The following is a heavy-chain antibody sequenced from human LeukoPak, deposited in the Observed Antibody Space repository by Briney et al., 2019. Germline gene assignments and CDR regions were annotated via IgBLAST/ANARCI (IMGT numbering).Heavy chain of an antibody. CDR3: ARSRGPGSHWFDP. CDR2: LSDDT. CDR1: GFTFSNYA. J-gene: IGHJ5*02. D-gene: IGHD3-10*01. Sequence: PGESLRLSCAASGFTFSNYALSWVRQAPGKGLEWVSTLSDDTYYADSVKGRFTISRDNSKNTLWLQTNNLRAEDTALHFCARSRGPGSHWFDPWGQGALVTVSS. V-gene: IGHV3-23*01.